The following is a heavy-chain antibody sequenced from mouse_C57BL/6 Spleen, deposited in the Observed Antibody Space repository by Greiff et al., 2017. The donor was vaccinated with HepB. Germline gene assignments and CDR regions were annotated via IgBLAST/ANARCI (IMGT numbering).Heavy chain of an antibody. V-gene: IGHV1-37*01. CDR3: ASSTMVSMDY. J-gene: IGHJ4*01. D-gene: IGHD2-2*01. CDR2: ITPYNGDT. CDR1: GYSFTGYF. Sequence: VQLKESGPELVKPGASVKLSCKASGYSFTGYFMNWVKQSHGKSLEWIGRITPYNGDTFYNQKFKGKATFTVDKSSSTANMELLSLTSEDFAVYYWASSTMVSMDYWGQGTSVTVSS.